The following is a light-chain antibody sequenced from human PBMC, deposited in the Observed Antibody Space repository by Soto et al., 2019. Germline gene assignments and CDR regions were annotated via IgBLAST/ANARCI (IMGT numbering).Light chain of an antibody. J-gene: IGKJ1*01. V-gene: IGKV1-5*03. CDR1: QTISSW. CDR2: KAS. CDR3: QHYNSYSGA. Sequence: DIQMTQPPSTLSGSVGDRVTITCRASQTISSWLAWYQQKPGKAPKLLIYKASTLKRGVPSRFSGSGSGTEFTLTISSLQPDDFATYYCQHYNSYSGAFGQGTKV.